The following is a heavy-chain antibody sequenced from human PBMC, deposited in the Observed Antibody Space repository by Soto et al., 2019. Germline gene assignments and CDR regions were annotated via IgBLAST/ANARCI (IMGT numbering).Heavy chain of an antibody. CDR1: DDSITSGAYY. J-gene: IGHJ4*01. CDR2: IQFSGST. V-gene: IGHV4-39*01. D-gene: IGHD3-10*01. Sequence: HLQRQESGPRLIKPSETLSLTCTVSDDSITSGAYYWGLSRQPPGKGLEWIVTIQFSGSTYYNPSLKIRATFSLQTSKNQYSLRLTSVTAADTAVYFCAGMFWVGDLLFDYWGQGTLVTVAS. CDR3: AGMFWVGDLLFDY.